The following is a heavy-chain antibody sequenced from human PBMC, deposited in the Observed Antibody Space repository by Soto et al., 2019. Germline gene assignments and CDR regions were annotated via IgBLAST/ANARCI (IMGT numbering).Heavy chain of an antibody. V-gene: IGHV4-39*01. Sequence: PSETLSLTCTVSGGSISSSSYYWGWIRQPPGKGLEWIGSIYYSGSTYYNQSLKSRVTISVDTSKNQFSLKLSSVTAAYTAVYYWARHTPAISISDHWGQGTLVTVSS. J-gene: IGHJ4*02. CDR2: IYYSGST. D-gene: IGHD2-15*01. CDR1: GGSISSSSYY. CDR3: ARHTPAISISDH.